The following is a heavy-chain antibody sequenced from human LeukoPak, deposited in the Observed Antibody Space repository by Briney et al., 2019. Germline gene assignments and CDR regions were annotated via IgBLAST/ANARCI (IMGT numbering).Heavy chain of an antibody. Sequence: GGSLRLSCAASGFTLSSYAMSWVRQAPGKGLGWVSVISGSDGSTYYADSVKGRFTISRDNSKNTLYLQMNSLRAEDTAIYYCAKAPRGSTIVAATVDYWGQGTLVTVSS. CDR3: AKAPRGSTIVAATVDY. CDR1: GFTLSSYA. V-gene: IGHV3-23*01. D-gene: IGHD1-26*01. J-gene: IGHJ4*02. CDR2: ISGSDGST.